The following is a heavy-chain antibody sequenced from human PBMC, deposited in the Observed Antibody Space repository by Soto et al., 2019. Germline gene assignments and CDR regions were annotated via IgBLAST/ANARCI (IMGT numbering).Heavy chain of an antibody. V-gene: IGHV3-74*01. D-gene: IGHD3-3*01. CDR1: GFTFSSYW. CDR3: ARELAGYDFGSGWNYYYYGMGV. J-gene: IGHJ6*02. Sequence: GGSLRLSCAASGFTFSSYWMHWVRQAPGKGLVWVSRINSDGSSTSYADSVKGRFTISRDNAKNTLYLQMNSLRAEDTAVYYWARELAGYDFGSGWNYYYYGMGVWGQWHTVTVYS. CDR2: INSDGSST.